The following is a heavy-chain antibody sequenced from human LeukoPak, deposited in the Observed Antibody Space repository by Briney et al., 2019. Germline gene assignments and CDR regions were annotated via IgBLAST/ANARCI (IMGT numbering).Heavy chain of an antibody. Sequence: GGSLRLSCAASGFTFSSYGMHWVRQAPGKGLEWVAVISYDGSNKYYADSVKGRLTISRDNSKNTLYLQMNSLRAEDTAVYYCAKDSSSGDYVIDYWGQGTLVTVSS. V-gene: IGHV3-30*18. D-gene: IGHD4-17*01. CDR1: GFTFSSYG. J-gene: IGHJ4*02. CDR2: ISYDGSNK. CDR3: AKDSSSGDYVIDY.